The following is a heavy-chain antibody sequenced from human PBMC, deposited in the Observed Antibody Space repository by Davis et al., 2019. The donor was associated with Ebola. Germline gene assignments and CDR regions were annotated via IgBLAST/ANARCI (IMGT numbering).Heavy chain of an antibody. CDR3: ARMRCGGDSSNGMDV. J-gene: IGHJ6*02. Sequence: SGPTLVKPTQTLTLTCTFSGFSLSTSGMCVSWIRQPPGKALEWLARIDWDDDKYYSTSLKTRLTISKDTSKNQVVLTMTNMDPVDTATYYCARMRCGGDSSNGMDVWGQGTTVTVSS. D-gene: IGHD2-21*02. CDR1: GFSLSTSGMC. V-gene: IGHV2-70*11. CDR2: IDWDDDK.